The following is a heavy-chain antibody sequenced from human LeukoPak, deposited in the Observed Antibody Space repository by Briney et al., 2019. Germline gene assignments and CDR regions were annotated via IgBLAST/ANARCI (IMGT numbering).Heavy chain of an antibody. V-gene: IGHV3-23*01. Sequence: GGSLRLSCAASGFTFSTYNMNWVRQAPGKGLEWVSAISGSGGSTYYADSVKGRFTISRDNSKNTLYLQMNSLRAEDTAVYYCAKASAMIVVVSKHFDYWGQGTLVTVSS. CDR2: ISGSGGST. CDR1: GFTFSTYN. D-gene: IGHD3-22*01. J-gene: IGHJ4*02. CDR3: AKASAMIVVVSKHFDY.